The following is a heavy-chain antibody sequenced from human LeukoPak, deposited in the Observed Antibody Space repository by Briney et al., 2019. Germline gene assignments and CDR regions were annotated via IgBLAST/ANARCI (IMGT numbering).Heavy chain of an antibody. V-gene: IGHV4-39*01. D-gene: IGHD7-27*01. Sequence: SETLSLTCTVSGGSISSSSYYWGWIRQPPGKGLEWIGSIYFSGNTYYDPSLKSRVTISVDTSKNQFSLKLSSVTATDTALYYCARHVDLGIGFGYWGQGTLVTVSS. J-gene: IGHJ4*02. CDR1: GGSISSSSYY. CDR2: IYFSGNT. CDR3: ARHVDLGIGFGY.